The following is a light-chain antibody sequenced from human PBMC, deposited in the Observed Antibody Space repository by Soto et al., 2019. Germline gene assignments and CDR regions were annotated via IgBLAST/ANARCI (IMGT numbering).Light chain of an antibody. J-gene: IGKJ5*01. CDR3: QQYGRSPPIT. CDR2: GAS. V-gene: IGKV3-20*01. Sequence: EIVLTQSPGTLSLSPGERATLFCRASQSVSSNYLAWYQQKPGQAPRLLIYGASSRATDIPDRFSGSGSGTDFTLTISRLEPEDFAVYYCQQYGRSPPITFGQGTRLEIK. CDR1: QSVSSNY.